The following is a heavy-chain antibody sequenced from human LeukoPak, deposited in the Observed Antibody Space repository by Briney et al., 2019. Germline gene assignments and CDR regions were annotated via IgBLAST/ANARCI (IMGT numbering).Heavy chain of an antibody. D-gene: IGHD3-22*01. Sequence: KPSETLSLTCTVSGGSVGSTTYYWGWIRQPPGKGLEWIGHIDYRGTTYYNPSLNSRVTISVDTSKNQFSLKLSSVTAADTAVYYCARAGDSSGYSDYWGQGTLVTVSS. V-gene: IGHV4-39*07. CDR3: ARAGDSSGYSDY. CDR2: IDYRGTT. CDR1: GGSVGSTTYY. J-gene: IGHJ4*02.